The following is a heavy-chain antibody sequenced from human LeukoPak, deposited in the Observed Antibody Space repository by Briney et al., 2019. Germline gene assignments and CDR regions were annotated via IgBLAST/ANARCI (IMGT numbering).Heavy chain of an antibody. D-gene: IGHD3-3*01. V-gene: IGHV1-2*06. J-gene: IGHJ5*02. CDR2: INPNSGGT. Sequence: ASVKVSCKASGYTFTGYYMHWVRQAPGQGLEWMGRINPNSGGTNYAQKFQGRVTMTRDTSISTAYMELSRLRSDDTAVYYCARDSLDFWSDPPHNWFDPWGQGTLVTVSS. CDR3: ARDSLDFWSDPPHNWFDP. CDR1: GYTFTGYY.